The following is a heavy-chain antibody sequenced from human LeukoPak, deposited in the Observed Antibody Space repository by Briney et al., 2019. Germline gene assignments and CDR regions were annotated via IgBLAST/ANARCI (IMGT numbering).Heavy chain of an antibody. CDR2: ISSSSSYT. CDR1: GFTFSDYY. V-gene: IGHV3-11*06. D-gene: IGHD3-9*01. J-gene: IGHJ3*02. Sequence: GGSLRLSCAASGFTFSDYYMSWIRQAPGKGLEWVSYISSSSSYTNYADSVKGRFTISRDNARNSLYLQMNSLRAEDMAVYYCAREGILTANDAFDIWGQGTMVTVSS. CDR3: AREGILTANDAFDI.